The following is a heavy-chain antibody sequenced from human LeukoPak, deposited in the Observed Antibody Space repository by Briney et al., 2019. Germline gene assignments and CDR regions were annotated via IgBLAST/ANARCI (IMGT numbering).Heavy chain of an antibody. J-gene: IGHJ6*04. D-gene: IGHD1-26*01. CDR2: ISSSSSYI. CDR1: GSTFSSYS. Sequence: GGSLRLSCAASGSTFSSYSMNWVRQAPGKGLEWVSSISSSSSYIYYADSVKGRFTISRDNAKNSLYLQMNSLRAEDTAVYYCARELSGYYYYGMDVWGKGTTVTVPS. CDR3: ARELSGYYYYGMDV. V-gene: IGHV3-21*01.